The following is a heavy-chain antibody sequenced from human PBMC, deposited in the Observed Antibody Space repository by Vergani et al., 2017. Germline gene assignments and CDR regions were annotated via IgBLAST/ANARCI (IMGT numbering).Heavy chain of an antibody. D-gene: IGHD3-22*01. J-gene: IGHJ4*02. CDR3: AGPQGTSAYYYGGFDY. Sequence: EVQLLESGGGLVQPGGSLRLSCTASGFIFSTYAMSWVRQAPGKGLEWVSGISASGAPTYYADSVKGRVTISRDNSKNTLYLQMNSLRVEDTAVYYCAGPQGTSAYYYGGFDYWGQGTLVTVSS. CDR1: GFIFSTYA. V-gene: IGHV3-23*01. CDR2: ISASGAPT.